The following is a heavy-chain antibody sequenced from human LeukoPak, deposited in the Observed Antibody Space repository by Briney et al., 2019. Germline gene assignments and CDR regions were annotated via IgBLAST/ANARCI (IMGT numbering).Heavy chain of an antibody. CDR3: APSSGRYSGSYPHWFDP. V-gene: IGHV3-30*02. J-gene: IGHJ5*02. CDR2: IRYDGINK. Sequence: GGSLRLSCAASGFTFSSYGMHWVRQAPGKGLEWVAFIRYDGINKYYADSVKGRFTISRDNSKNTLFLQMNNLRPEDTAVYYCAPSSGRYSGSYPHWFDPWGQGILVTVSS. CDR1: GFTFSSYG. D-gene: IGHD1-26*01.